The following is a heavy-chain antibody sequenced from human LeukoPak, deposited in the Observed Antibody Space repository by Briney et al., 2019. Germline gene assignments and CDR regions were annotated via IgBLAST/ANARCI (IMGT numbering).Heavy chain of an antibody. J-gene: IGHJ4*02. V-gene: IGHV4-39*01. Sequence: SETLSLTCTVSGGSISSSSYYWGWIRQPPGKGLEWIGSIYYSGSTYYNPSLKSRVTISVDTSKNQFSLKLSSVTAADTAVYYCARQDYFDYWGQGTLVTVSS. CDR2: IYYSGST. CDR1: GGSISSSSYY. CDR3: ARQDYFDY.